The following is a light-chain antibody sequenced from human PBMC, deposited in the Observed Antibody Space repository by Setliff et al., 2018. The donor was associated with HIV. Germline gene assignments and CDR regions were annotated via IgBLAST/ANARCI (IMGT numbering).Light chain of an antibody. V-gene: IGKV3-20*01. J-gene: IGKJ4*01. CDR2: GAY. CDR3: QQYDKAPLT. Sequence: EIVLTQSPGTLSLSPGQGVTLSCRASLSLGSNSLAWYQQIPGQTPRLLIFGAYSRANGIPDRFSGSGSGTDFTLTIRRLEPEDFAVYYCQQYDKAPLTFGGGTKVDIK. CDR1: LSLGSNS.